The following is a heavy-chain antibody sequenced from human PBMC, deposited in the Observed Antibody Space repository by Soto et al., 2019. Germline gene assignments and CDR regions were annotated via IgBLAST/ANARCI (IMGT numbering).Heavy chain of an antibody. Sequence: SETLSLTCTVSGGSISSDTHYWSWIRQPPGKGLEWIGYIYYSGSTNYNPSLKSRVTISVDTSKNQFSLKLSSVTAADTAVYYCARAGGIAAWDVWGQGTTVTVSS. CDR1: GGSISSDTHY. D-gene: IGHD6-13*01. CDR2: IYYSGST. V-gene: IGHV4-61*01. J-gene: IGHJ6*02. CDR3: ARAGGIAAWDV.